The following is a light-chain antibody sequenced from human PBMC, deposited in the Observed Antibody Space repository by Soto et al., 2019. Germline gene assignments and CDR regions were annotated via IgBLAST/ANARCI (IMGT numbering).Light chain of an antibody. Sequence: EVVLTQSPATLSLSPGERATLSCRASQTVSTYVAWYQQKPGQAPRLLIYDASNRATGVPARFSGSGSGTDFTLTISSLEPEDFAVYYCQQRTNWLFGQGTKLEI. J-gene: IGKJ2*01. CDR3: QQRTNWL. CDR1: QTVSTY. V-gene: IGKV3-11*01. CDR2: DAS.